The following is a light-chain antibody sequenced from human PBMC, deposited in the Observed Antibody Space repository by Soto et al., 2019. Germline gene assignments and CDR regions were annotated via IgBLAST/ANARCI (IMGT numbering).Light chain of an antibody. J-gene: IGLJ2*01. CDR2: DDS. Sequence: QSALTQPASVSGSPGQSITISCTGTSSDVGGYNYVSWYQQHPGKAPKLMIFDDSNRPSEVSNRFSGSRSGNTASLTISGLQAEDEADYYCSSYTSSSTVVFGGGTKLTVL. V-gene: IGLV2-14*01. CDR1: SSDVGGYNY. CDR3: SSYTSSSTVV.